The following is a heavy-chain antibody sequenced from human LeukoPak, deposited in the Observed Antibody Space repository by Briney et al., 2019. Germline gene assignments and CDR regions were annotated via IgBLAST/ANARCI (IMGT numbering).Heavy chain of an antibody. J-gene: IGHJ4*02. CDR3: AKGGAYCSGGSCSNFDY. CDR1: VFTFSNYA. CDR2: IRGSGDDT. Sequence: GGSLRLSCAASVFTFSNYAMSWVRQAPGKGLEWVSRIRGSGDDTHYADSVRGRFTISRDNSKNTLYLQMNSLRAEVTAVYFCAKGGAYCSGGSCSNFDYWGQGTLLTVSS. V-gene: IGHV3-23*01. D-gene: IGHD2-15*01.